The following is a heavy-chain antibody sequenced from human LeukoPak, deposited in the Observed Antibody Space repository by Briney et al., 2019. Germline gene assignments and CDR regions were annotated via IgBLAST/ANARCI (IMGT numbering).Heavy chain of an antibody. CDR3: ARDRLGSEGYFDY. D-gene: IGHD2-2*03. V-gene: IGHV4-61*02. CDR2: IYTSGST. J-gene: IGHJ4*02. Sequence: SETLSLTCTVSGGSISSGSYYWSWIRQLAGKGLEWIGRIYTSGSTNYNPSLKSRVTISVDTSKNQFSLKLSSVTAADTAVYYCARDRLGSEGYFDYWGQGTLVTVSS. CDR1: GGSISSGSYY.